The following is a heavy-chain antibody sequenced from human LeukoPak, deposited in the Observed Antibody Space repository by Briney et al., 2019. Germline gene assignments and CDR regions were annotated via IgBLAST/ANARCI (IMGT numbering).Heavy chain of an antibody. J-gene: IGHJ6*01. CDR2: INFNGDRT. V-gene: IGHV3-9*01. CDR3: AKHLRATNTYFFYGLDV. Sequence: HPGGSLTLSCIVSGFDFDDYDMHWVRQALGKGLEWLSAINFNGDRTAYADSVKRRFPLSRDNSKNSLFLELSSLRPEDTALYYCAKHLRATNTYFFYGLDVWGQGTTVTVSS. CDR1: GFDFDDYD. D-gene: IGHD2-21*01.